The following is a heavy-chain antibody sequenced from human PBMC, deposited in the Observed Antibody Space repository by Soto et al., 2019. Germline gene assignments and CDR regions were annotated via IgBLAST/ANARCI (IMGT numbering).Heavy chain of an antibody. CDR3: AKDNSIAAPFDY. CDR2: ISYDGSNK. V-gene: IGHV3-30*18. D-gene: IGHD6-6*01. CDR1: GFTFSSYG. J-gene: IGHJ4*02. Sequence: QVQLVESGGGAVQPGRSLRLSCAASGFTFSSYGMHWVRQAPGKGLEWVAVISYDGSNKYYADSVKGRFTISRDNSKNTLYLQMNSLRAEDTAVYYCAKDNSIAAPFDYWGQGTLVTVSS.